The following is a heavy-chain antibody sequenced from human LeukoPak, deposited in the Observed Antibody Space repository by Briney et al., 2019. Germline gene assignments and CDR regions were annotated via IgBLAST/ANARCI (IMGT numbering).Heavy chain of an antibody. J-gene: IGHJ5*02. CDR1: GGTFSSYA. D-gene: IGHD3-10*01. Sequence: SVKVSCKASGGTFSSYAISWVRQAPGQGLGWMGGIIPIFGTANYAQKFQGRVTITTDESTSTAYMELSSLRSEDTAVYYCARELWFGEFNWFDPWGQGTLVTVSS. V-gene: IGHV1-69*05. CDR2: IIPIFGTA. CDR3: ARELWFGEFNWFDP.